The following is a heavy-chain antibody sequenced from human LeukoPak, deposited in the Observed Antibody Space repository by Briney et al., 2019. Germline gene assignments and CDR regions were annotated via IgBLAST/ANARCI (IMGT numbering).Heavy chain of an antibody. CDR1: GFTFSSYA. V-gene: IGHV3-23*01. J-gene: IGHJ6*03. CDR3: AKNGDRGAYCSGGSCYPYYYYYMDV. Sequence: GGSLRLSCAASGFTFSSYAMSWVRQAPGKGLEWVSAISGSGGSTYYADSVKGRFTISRDNSKNTLYLQMNSLRAEDTAIYYCAKNGDRGAYCSGGSCYPYYYYYMDVWGKGTTVTISS. D-gene: IGHD2-15*01. CDR2: ISGSGGST.